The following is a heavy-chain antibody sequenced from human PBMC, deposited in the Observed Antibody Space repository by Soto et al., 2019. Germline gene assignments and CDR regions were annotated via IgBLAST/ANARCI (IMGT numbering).Heavy chain of an antibody. V-gene: IGHV5-10-1*01. J-gene: IGHJ5*02. CDR1: GHTFTTFW. CDR3: ARLYCTSATCDSWFDP. CDR2: IDPSDSYT. Sequence: GESLKISCKGFGHTFTTFWISWVRQMPGKGLEWMGRIDPSDSYTNYSPSFQGHVTISVDKSINTAFLQWGSLKASDTAIYYCARLYCTSATCDSWFDPWGQRTLVTVSS. D-gene: IGHD2-2*01.